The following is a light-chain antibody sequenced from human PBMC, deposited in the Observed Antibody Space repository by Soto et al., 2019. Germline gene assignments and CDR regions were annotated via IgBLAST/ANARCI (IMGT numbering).Light chain of an antibody. V-gene: IGKV1-39*01. CDR2: AAS. CDR3: QQSYSTPRT. CDR1: QRIATY. Sequence: DIQMTQSPSSLSASVGDRVTITCRASQRIATYLNWYQQKPGKAPELLIYAASSLQSGVPSTFSGSGSGTDFTRTISSLQPDDFATYYCQQSYSTPRTFGQGTKLEI. J-gene: IGKJ2*01.